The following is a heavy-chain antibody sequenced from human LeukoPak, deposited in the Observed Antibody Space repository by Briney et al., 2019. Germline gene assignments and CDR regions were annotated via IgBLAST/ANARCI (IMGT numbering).Heavy chain of an antibody. CDR3: ATAVSRDGHNVDYYYYMDV. V-gene: IGHV1-24*01. CDR2: FDPEDGET. CDR1: GYTLTELS. Sequence: GASVKVSCKVSGYTLTELSMHWVRQAPGKGLEWMGGFDPEDGETIYAQKFQGRVTMTEEISTDTAYMELSSLRSEDTAVYYCATAVSRDGHNVDYYYYMDVWGKGTTVTVSS. D-gene: IGHD5-24*01. J-gene: IGHJ6*03.